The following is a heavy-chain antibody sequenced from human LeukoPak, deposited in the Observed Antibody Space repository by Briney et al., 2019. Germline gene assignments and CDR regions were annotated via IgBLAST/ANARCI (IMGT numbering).Heavy chain of an antibody. D-gene: IGHD6-19*01. CDR2: ISYDGSDK. J-gene: IGHJ4*02. V-gene: IGHV3-30*18. Sequence: GGSLRLSCAASGFTFSSSGMHWVRQAPGKGLERVAVISYDGSDKYYADSVKGRFTSSRDNSKNTLYLQMNSLRAEDTAVYYCAKDLSSGWALDYWGQGTLVTVSS. CDR3: AKDLSSGWALDY. CDR1: GFTFSSSG.